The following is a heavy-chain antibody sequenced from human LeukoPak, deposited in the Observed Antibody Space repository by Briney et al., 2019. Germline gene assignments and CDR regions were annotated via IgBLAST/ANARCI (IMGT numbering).Heavy chain of an antibody. V-gene: IGHV3-30-3*01. J-gene: IGHJ4*02. Sequence: GGSLRLSCAASGFTFSNYAVHWVRQAPGKGLEWVSLISFDGNNKYYADSVKGRFTISRDNSKNTLFLQMNSLRAEDTAVYYCAKVGYDSSYPYDYWGQGTLVTVSS. CDR1: GFTFSNYA. D-gene: IGHD3-22*01. CDR2: ISFDGNNK. CDR3: AKVGYDSSYPYDY.